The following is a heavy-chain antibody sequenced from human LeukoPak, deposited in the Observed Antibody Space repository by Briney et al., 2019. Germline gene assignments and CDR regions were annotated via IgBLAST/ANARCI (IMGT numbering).Heavy chain of an antibody. CDR1: GGSISSYY. CDR3: ARGYGSGSYYATEFDY. V-gene: IGHV4-39*07. CDR2: IYYSGST. D-gene: IGHD3-10*01. J-gene: IGHJ4*02. Sequence: SETLSLTCTVSGGSISSYYWGWIRQPPGKGLEWIGSIYYSGSTYYNLPLKSRVTISVDRSKNQFSLKLSSVTAADTAVYYCARGYGSGSYYATEFDYWGQGTLVTVSS.